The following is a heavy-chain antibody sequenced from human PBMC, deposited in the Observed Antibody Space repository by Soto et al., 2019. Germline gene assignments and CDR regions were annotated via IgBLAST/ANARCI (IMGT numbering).Heavy chain of an antibody. CDR2: ISGDGVIT. Sequence: GGSLRLSCAASGFTFSSFALNWVRQAPGKGLEWVSGISGDGVITYYADSVRGRFTISRHNSKNTLYLQMNSLRAEDTAVYYCARVIEAYSNYGMDVWGQGTTVTVSS. D-gene: IGHD3-16*02. CDR1: GFTFSSFA. CDR3: ARVIEAYSNYGMDV. V-gene: IGHV3-23*01. J-gene: IGHJ6*02.